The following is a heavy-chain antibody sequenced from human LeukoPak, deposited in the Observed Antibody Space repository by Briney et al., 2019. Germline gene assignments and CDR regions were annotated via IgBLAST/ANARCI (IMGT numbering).Heavy chain of an antibody. Sequence: PSETLSLTCAVYGGSFSGYYWSWIRRPPGKGLEWIGEINHSGSTNYNPSLMSRVTISVDTSKNQFSLKLSSVTAADTAVYFCARQNYGSAPLRYWGQGTLVTVSS. CDR1: GGSFSGYY. D-gene: IGHD3-10*01. CDR2: INHSGST. V-gene: IGHV4-34*01. CDR3: ARQNYGSAPLRY. J-gene: IGHJ4*02.